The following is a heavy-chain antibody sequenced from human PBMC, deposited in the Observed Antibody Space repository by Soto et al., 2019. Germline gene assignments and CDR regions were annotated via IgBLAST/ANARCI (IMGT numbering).Heavy chain of an antibody. CDR1: GGSISSGGYY. D-gene: IGHD6-6*01. CDR3: AMKSRNSSSFKRCEQLYYYYGMDV. J-gene: IGHJ6*02. Sequence: SETLSLTCTVSGGSISSGGYYWSWIRQHPGKGLEWLGYIYYSGSTYYNPSLRSRVTISVDTSKNQFSLKLSSVPSADSAVYYCAMKSRNSSSFKRCEQLYYYYGMDVWGQGTTVTVSS. CDR2: IYYSGST. V-gene: IGHV4-31*03.